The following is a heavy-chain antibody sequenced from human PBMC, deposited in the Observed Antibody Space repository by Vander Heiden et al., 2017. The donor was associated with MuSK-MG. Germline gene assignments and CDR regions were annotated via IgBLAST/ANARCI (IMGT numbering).Heavy chain of an antibody. CDR1: GGSISRGGYY. V-gene: IGHV4-31*03. J-gene: IGHJ4*02. D-gene: IGHD6-19*01. CDR2: IYYSGST. CDR3: ARAPIAVAGRRSYFDY. Sequence: QVQLQESGPGLVTPSQTLSLTCTFSGGSISRGGYYWSWIRQHPGKGLEWIGYIYYSGSTYYNPSLKSRVTISVDTSKNQFSLKLSSVTAADTAVYYCARAPIAVAGRRSYFDYWGQGTLVTVSS.